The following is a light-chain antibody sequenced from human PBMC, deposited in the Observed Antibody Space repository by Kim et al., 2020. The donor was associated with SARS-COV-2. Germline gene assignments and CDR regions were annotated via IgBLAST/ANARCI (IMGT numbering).Light chain of an antibody. CDR2: VAS. J-gene: IGKJ2*03. V-gene: IGKV1-17*01. CDR3: LQHNSYPYS. Sequence: ASVGARLTLNCRARQGIRNDLGWYQQKPGTVPKRLIYVASSLQSGVPSRFSGSGSGTEFTLTISSLQPEDFATYYCLQHNSYPYSFGQGTKLEI. CDR1: QGIRND.